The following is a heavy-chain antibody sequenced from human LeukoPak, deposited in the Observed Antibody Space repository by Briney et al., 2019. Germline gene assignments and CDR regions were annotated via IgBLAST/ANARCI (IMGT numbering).Heavy chain of an antibody. V-gene: IGHV3-30-3*01. D-gene: IGHD3-10*01. CDR1: GFTFRSYA. J-gene: IGHJ4*02. Sequence: PGGSLRLSCAASGFTFRSYAMHWVRQAPGKGLEGVAVISYDGSNKYYADSVKGRFTISRDDSKNTLYLQMNSLRAEDTAVYYCARETGIEGGIDYWGQGTLVTVSS. CDR2: ISYDGSNK. CDR3: ARETGIEGGIDY.